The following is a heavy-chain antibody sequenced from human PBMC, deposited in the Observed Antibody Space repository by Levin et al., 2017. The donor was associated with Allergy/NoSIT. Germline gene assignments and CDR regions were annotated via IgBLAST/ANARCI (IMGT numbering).Heavy chain of an antibody. D-gene: IGHD1-1*01. V-gene: IGHV4-39*07. CDR1: GGSISSSSYY. J-gene: IGHJ4*02. CDR3: ARDRQLTGSFGF. Sequence: HSQTLSLTCTVSGGSISSSSYYWDWIRQPPGKGLEWIGSIYYTGNTYYNPSLRSRVTISADTSKNQFFLRLNSVTAADTAVYYCARDRQLTGSFGFWGQGTLVNVSS. CDR2: IYYTGNT.